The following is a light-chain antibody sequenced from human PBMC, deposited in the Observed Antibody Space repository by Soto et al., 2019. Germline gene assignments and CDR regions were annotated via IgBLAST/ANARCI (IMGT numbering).Light chain of an antibody. CDR3: QQYGTSPLT. J-gene: IGKJ4*01. CDR2: GAS. Sequence: EIVLTQSPGTLSLSPGERATLSCRASQSVSSNYLAWYQQKPGQAPRLLIYGASSRATGIPERFRGSGSGTDFTLTISRLEPEDCAVYDCQQYGTSPLTFGGGTKVEIK. V-gene: IGKV3-20*01. CDR1: QSVSSNY.